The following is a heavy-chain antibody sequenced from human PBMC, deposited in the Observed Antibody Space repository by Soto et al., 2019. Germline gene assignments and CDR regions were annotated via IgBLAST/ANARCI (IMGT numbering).Heavy chain of an antibody. J-gene: IGHJ4*02. CDR3: AARPPWEQHLDY. Sequence: SETLSLTCTVSGGSITSGDYYWSWIRQPPGKGLEWIGYIYYSGSTYYNPSLKSRITMSADTSKNQLSLNLSSVTAADTAMYSCAARPPWEQHLDYWGQGTLVTVSS. D-gene: IGHD1-26*01. CDR1: GGSITSGDYY. CDR2: IYYSGST. V-gene: IGHV4-30-4*01.